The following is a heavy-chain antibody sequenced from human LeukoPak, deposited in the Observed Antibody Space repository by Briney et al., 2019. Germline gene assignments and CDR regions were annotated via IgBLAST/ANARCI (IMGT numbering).Heavy chain of an antibody. CDR2: ISGSGGST. Sequence: GGSLRLSCAASGFMFSSYWMSWVRQAPGKGLEWVSAISGSGGSTYYADSVKGRFTISRDNSKNTLYLQMNSLRAEDTAVYYCAKLRRLGVNFFDYWGQGTLVTVSS. D-gene: IGHD3-10*01. V-gene: IGHV3-23*01. J-gene: IGHJ4*02. CDR3: AKLRRLGVNFFDY. CDR1: GFMFSSYW.